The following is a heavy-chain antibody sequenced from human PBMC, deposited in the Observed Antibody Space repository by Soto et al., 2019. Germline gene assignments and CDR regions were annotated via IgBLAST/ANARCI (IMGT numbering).Heavy chain of an antibody. V-gene: IGHV4-59*01. D-gene: IGHD4-4*01. CDR3: ASYRGAPSFAS. CDR2: VFYGGT. Sequence: QVHLQESGPGLVKPSETLSLTCSVSGRSMSSNYWSWIRQSPDKGLEWLGYVFYGGTDYNPSLEGRVSMSVETSKGQFPLRLTSVTAAATAVYYWASYRGAPSFASWGKGILVTFS. J-gene: IGHJ4*02. CDR1: GRSMSSNY.